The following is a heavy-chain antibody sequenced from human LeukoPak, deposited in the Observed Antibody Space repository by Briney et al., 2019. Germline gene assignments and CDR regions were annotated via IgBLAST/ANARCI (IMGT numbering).Heavy chain of an antibody. CDR1: GFTFSSHA. V-gene: IGHV3-23*01. D-gene: IGHD2-2*02. J-gene: IGHJ4*02. CDR2: ITGSGSGA. CDR3: AKQGAYTTPDHSDY. Sequence: GGSLRLSCTASGFTFSSHAMTWVRQTAGMGLQWVSSITGSGSGAYYADSVKGRVTISRDNSKNTLFLQMNSLRADDTAVYYCAKQGAYTTPDHSDYWGQGTLVTVSS.